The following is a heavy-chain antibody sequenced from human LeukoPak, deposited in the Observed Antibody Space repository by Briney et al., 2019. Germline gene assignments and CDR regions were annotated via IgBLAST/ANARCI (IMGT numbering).Heavy chain of an antibody. CDR3: AKALGGYSYGSGAFDI. V-gene: IGHV3-23*01. J-gene: IGHJ3*02. CDR2: ISGSGGST. Sequence: QPGGSLRLSCAASGFTFNSYAMSWVRQAPGTGLEWVSTISGSGGSTYSADSVKGRFTISRDNSKNTLYLQMNSLRAEDTAVYYCAKALGGYSYGSGAFDIWGQGTMVTVSS. CDR1: GFTFNSYA. D-gene: IGHD5-18*01.